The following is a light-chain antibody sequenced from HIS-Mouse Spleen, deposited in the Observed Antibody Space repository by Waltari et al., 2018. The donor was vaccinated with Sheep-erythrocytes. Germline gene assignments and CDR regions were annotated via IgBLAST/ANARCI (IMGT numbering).Light chain of an antibody. CDR2: EVS. V-gene: IGLV2-14*01. J-gene: IGLJ2*01. CDR3: SSYTSSSTPVV. Sequence: QSALTQPASVSGSPGQSITISCTGTSSDVGGYNYVSWYQQHPGKAPKLMMYEVSNRPSGVSTRFSGSNSGNTASLTMSGLQAEDEADYYCSSYTSSSTPVVFGGGTKLTVL. CDR1: SSDVGGYNY.